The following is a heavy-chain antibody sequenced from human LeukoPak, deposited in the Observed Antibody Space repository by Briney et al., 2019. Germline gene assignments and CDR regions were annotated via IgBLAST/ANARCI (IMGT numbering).Heavy chain of an antibody. D-gene: IGHD6-13*01. CDR1: GGSISSGGYY. J-gene: IGHJ5*02. V-gene: IGHV4-31*03. CDR2: IYYSGST. Sequence: SETLSLTCTVSGGSISSGGYYWSWIRQHPGEGLEWIGYIYYSGSTYYNPSLKSRVTISVDTSQNQFSLKLSSVTAADTAVYYCAREPIVAAGRGGWSDPWGQGTLVPVSS. CDR3: AREPIVAAGRGGWSDP.